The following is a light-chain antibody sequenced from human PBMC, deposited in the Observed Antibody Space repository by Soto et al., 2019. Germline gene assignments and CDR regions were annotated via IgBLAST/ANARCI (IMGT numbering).Light chain of an antibody. Sequence: DIQMTQSPSSLSASVGDRVNITCRTSQSISSYLNWYQQKPGKAPKLLIYAASSLQSGVPSRFSGSGSGTDFTLSTSRLQPEDFATYYCQQTYSTLSFGPGTKVDLK. CDR3: QQTYSTLS. CDR2: AAS. V-gene: IGKV1-39*01. J-gene: IGKJ3*01. CDR1: QSISSY.